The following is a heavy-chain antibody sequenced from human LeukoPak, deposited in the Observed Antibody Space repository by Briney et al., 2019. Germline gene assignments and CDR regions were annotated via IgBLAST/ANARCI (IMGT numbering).Heavy chain of an antibody. V-gene: IGHV1-2*02. CDR1: GYTFTSYY. J-gene: IGHJ4*02. D-gene: IGHD3-22*01. CDR2: VNPTSGDT. Sequence: ALVKVSCKTSGYTFTSYYMHWVRQAPGQGLEWMGWVNPTSGDTNYAQKFQGRVTMTRDTSIGTAYMELSRLRSDDTAVYYCARVYYYYDTSGILTLYFDYWGQGTLVTVSS. CDR3: ARVYYYYDTSGILTLYFDY.